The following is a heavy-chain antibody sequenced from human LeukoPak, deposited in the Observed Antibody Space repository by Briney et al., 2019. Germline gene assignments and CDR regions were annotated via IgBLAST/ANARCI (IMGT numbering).Heavy chain of an antibody. CDR1: GFTFSSYG. V-gene: IGHV3-30*18. CDR3: AELGITMIGGV. CDR2: ISYDGSNK. D-gene: IGHD3-10*02. J-gene: IGHJ6*04. Sequence: GRSLRLSCAASGFTFSSYGMHWVRQAPGKGLEWVAVISYDGSNKYYADSVKGRFTISKDNSKNTLYLQMNSLRAEDTAVYYCAELGITMIGGVWGKGTTVTISS.